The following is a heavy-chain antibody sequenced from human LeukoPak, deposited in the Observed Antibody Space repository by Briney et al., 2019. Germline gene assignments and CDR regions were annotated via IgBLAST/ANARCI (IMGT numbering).Heavy chain of an antibody. CDR2: INPNSGGT. J-gene: IGHJ4*02. D-gene: IGHD3-3*01. Sequence: GASVKVSCKASGYTFTSYGISWVRQAPGQGLEWMGWINPNSGGTSYAQKFQGRVTMTRDTSISTAYMELSRLRSDDTAVYYCARDHDHLPDYWGQGTLVTVSS. CDR1: GYTFTSYG. V-gene: IGHV1-2*02. CDR3: ARDHDHLPDY.